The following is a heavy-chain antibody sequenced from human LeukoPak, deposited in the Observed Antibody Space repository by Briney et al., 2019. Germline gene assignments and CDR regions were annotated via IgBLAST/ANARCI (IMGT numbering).Heavy chain of an antibody. D-gene: IGHD2-2*01. CDR1: GFTFSSYG. CDR2: ISYDGSNK. J-gene: IGHJ6*02. Sequence: GRSLRPSCAASGFTFSSYGMHWVRQAPGKGLEWVAVISYDGSNKYYADSVKGRFTISRDNSKNTLYLQMNSLRAEDTAVYYCAKALDCSSTSCYFYYYYYGMDVWGQGTTVTVSS. V-gene: IGHV3-30*18. CDR3: AKALDCSSTSCYFYYYYYGMDV.